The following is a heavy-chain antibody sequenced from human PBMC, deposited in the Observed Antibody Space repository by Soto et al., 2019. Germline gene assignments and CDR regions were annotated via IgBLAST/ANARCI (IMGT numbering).Heavy chain of an antibody. CDR1: GGSFSGYY. CDR2: INHSGST. D-gene: IGHD3-9*01. CDR3: ATQFSDILTGYLFDY. Sequence: ETLSLTCAVYGGSFSGYYWSWIRQPPGKGLEWIGEINHSGSTNYNPSLKSRVTISVDTSKNQFSLKLSSVTAADTAVYYCATQFSDILTGYLFDYWGQGTLVTVSS. J-gene: IGHJ4*02. V-gene: IGHV4-34*01.